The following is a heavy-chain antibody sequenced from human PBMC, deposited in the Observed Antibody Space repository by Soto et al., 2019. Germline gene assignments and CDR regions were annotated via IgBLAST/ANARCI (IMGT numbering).Heavy chain of an antibody. V-gene: IGHV3-48*01. CDR3: AKIGTYLRMDV. J-gene: IGHJ6*02. Sequence: EVQLVESGGGLVQPGGSLRLSCAVSGFTFSSYSMNWVRQAPGKGLVWVSYISSGSGTTYYADSVKGRFSISRDNANNSLYRQMNSLRVEDTAVYYCAKIGTYLRMDVWGQGTTVTVSS. CDR1: GFTFSSYS. D-gene: IGHD3-10*01. CDR2: ISSGSGTT.